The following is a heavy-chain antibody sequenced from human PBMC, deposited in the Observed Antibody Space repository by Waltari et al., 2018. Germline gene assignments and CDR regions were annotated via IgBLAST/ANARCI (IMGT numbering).Heavy chain of an antibody. CDR3: ARFMVNYGQRGYNWFDP. CDR2: IYYSGGT. J-gene: IGHJ5*02. V-gene: IGHV4-59*01. CDR1: GGSISSYY. Sequence: QVQLQESGPGLVKPSETLSLTCTVSGGSISSYYWSWIRQPPGKGLEWIGYIYYSGGTNYNPSLKSRVTISVDTSKNQFSLKLSSVTAADTAVYYCARFMVNYGQRGYNWFDPWGQGTLVTVSS. D-gene: IGHD4-17*01.